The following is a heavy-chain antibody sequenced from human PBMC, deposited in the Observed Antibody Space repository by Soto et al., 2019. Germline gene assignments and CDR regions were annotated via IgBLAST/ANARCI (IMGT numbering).Heavy chain of an antibody. CDR1: GGSISRGDYY. V-gene: IGHV4-30-4*01. J-gene: IGHJ6*02. D-gene: IGHD3-3*01. CDR3: AREQGPLRYYDFWSGYRSANDMDV. Sequence: SEALSLTCTVSGGSISRGDYYWSWIRQPPGKGLEWIGYIYYSGSTYYNPSLKSRVTISVDTSKNQFSLKLSSVTAADTAVYYCAREQGPLRYYDFWSGYRSANDMDVWGQVTTVTLSS. CDR2: IYYSGST.